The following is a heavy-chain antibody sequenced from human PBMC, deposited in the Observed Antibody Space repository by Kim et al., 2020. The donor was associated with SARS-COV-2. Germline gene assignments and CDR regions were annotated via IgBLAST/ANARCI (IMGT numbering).Heavy chain of an antibody. Sequence: SVKGRLTSSRDNAKNTVYLQMNSLRAEDTALYYCAKDIHASGSLLPYYFDYWGQGTLVTVSS. J-gene: IGHJ4*02. CDR3: AKDIHASGSLLPYYFDY. V-gene: IGHV3-23*01. D-gene: IGHD3-10*01.